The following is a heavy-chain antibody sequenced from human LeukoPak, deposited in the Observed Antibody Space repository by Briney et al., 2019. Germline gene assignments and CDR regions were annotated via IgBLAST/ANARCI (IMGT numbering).Heavy chain of an antibody. CDR1: GFTFSSYA. Sequence: GALRLSCAVSGFTFSSYAMSWVRQAPGKGLEWVAVISYDGSNKYYADSVKGRFTISRDNSKNTLYLQMNSLRAEDTAVYYCARAYDPYYDILTGYGPHFDYWGQGTLVTVSS. V-gene: IGHV3-30-3*01. J-gene: IGHJ4*02. CDR3: ARAYDPYYDILTGYGPHFDY. CDR2: ISYDGSNK. D-gene: IGHD3-9*01.